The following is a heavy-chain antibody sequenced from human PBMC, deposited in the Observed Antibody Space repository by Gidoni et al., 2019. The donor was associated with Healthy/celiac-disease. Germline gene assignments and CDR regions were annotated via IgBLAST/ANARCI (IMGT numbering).Heavy chain of an antibody. CDR2: INPDSGGT. J-gene: IGHJ4*02. V-gene: IGHV1-2*02. CDR1: GYTFSDFY. D-gene: IGHD2-15*01. CDR3: ARDLGSGGRDC. Sequence: QVQLVQSGAEVKKPGASVKVSCKASGYTFSDFYIHWVRQAPGQGLEWMGWINPDSGGTNSAQRFQGRITMTRDRSITTAYMELTRLRSDDTALYYCARDLGSGGRDCWGQGTLVTVSS.